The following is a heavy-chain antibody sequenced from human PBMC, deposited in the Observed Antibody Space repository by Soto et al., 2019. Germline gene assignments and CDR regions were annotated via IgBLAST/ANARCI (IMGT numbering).Heavy chain of an antibody. CDR2: IFHSAIT. CDR3: ARVYSGSYSDS. D-gene: IGHD1-26*01. Sequence: QVQLQESGPGLVKPSGTLSLTCAVSGGSISSNNWWSWVRQPPGKGLEWIGEIFHSAITHYSPSLKSRVTISVDKSKKYFSLNLTSVTAADTAVYYCARVYSGSYSDSWGQGTLVTVSS. J-gene: IGHJ4*02. CDR1: GGSISSNNW. V-gene: IGHV4-4*02.